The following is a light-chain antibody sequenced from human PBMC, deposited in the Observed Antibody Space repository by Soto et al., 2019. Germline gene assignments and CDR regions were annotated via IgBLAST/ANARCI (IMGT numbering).Light chain of an antibody. Sequence: DIQLTQSPSFLSASVGDRVTITCRASQGISSFLAWYQQKPGKAPKLLIYAASTVQSGVPSRFSGSGAGTEFTLTISSLQREECATEYCQQVNSYPITFGGGTKVEIK. CDR3: QQVNSYPIT. CDR1: QGISSF. V-gene: IGKV1-9*01. CDR2: AAS. J-gene: IGKJ4*01.